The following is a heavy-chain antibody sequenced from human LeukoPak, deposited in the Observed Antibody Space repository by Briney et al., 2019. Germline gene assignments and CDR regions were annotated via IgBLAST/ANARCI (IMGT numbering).Heavy chain of an antibody. CDR3: ARRKGYGNYYYYDLDV. CDR2: VYPGDSET. Sequence: GESLKISCKGSGYIFTTYWIAWVRQMPGKGLEWMGTVYPGDSETRDNPSFQGQVTISTDKSINTAYPQWSSLKASDTAMYYCARRKGYGNYYYYDLDVWGQGTTVTVSS. V-gene: IGHV5-51*01. CDR1: GYIFTTYW. J-gene: IGHJ6*02. D-gene: IGHD5-18*01.